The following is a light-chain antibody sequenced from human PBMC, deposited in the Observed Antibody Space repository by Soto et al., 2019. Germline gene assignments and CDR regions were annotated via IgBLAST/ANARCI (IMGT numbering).Light chain of an antibody. Sequence: QSALTQPASVSGSPGQSITISCTGTSSDVGGYNYVSWYQQHPGKAPKLMIYEVSNRTSGVYNRFSGSKSGNTASLTISGLQAEDEADYYCTSYTSSRTLVFGGGTKLTVL. CDR2: EVS. CDR1: SSDVGGYNY. CDR3: TSYTSSRTLV. J-gene: IGLJ2*01. V-gene: IGLV2-14*01.